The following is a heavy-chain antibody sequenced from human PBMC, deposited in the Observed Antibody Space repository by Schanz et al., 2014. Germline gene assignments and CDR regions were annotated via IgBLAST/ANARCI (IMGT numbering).Heavy chain of an antibody. CDR1: GFSFGNYG. V-gene: IGHV3-23*01. D-gene: IGHD1-1*01. CDR3: AKTLFPGGTQTFGN. CDR2: VDAHDGRA. Sequence: EVQLLESGGGLVQPGGSLRLSCEASGFSFGNYGMSWVRQAPGKGLEWVSGVDAHDGRAYYADSTKGRFTISRDNSKSTLYVEMNSLRVEDTAVYYCAKTLFPGGTQTFGNWGRGTLVTVSS. J-gene: IGHJ4*02.